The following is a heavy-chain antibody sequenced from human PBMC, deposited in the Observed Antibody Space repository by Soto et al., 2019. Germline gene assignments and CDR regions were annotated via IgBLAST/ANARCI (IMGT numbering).Heavy chain of an antibody. J-gene: IGHJ6*02. V-gene: IGHV5-51*01. CDR3: ARPAWGRPYDYYGMDV. CDR1: GYSFTSYW. Sequence: GESLKISCKGSGYSFTSYWIGWVRQMPGKGLEWMGIIYPGGSDTRYSPSFQGQVTISADKSISTAYLQWSSLKASDTAMYYCARPAWGRPYDYYGMDVWGQGTTVTVSS. CDR2: IYPGGSDT. D-gene: IGHD7-27*01.